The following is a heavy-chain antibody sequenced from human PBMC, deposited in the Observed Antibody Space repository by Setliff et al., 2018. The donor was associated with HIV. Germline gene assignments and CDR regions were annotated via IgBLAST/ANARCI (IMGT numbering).Heavy chain of an antibody. J-gene: IGHJ4*02. CDR2: IYYSGST. CDR3: ARVPRQLLKGAAAYFDY. V-gene: IGHV4-59*11. Sequence: SETLSLTCTVSGGSISSHYWSWIRQPPGKGLEWIGYIYYSGSTNYNPSLKSRVTISVDTSKNQFSLRLGSVTAADTAVNYCARVPRQLLKGAAAYFDYWGQGTLVTVSS. D-gene: IGHD5-18*01. CDR1: GGSISSHY.